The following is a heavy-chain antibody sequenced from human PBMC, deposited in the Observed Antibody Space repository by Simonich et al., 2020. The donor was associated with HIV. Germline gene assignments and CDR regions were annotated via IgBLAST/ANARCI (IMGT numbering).Heavy chain of an antibody. Sequence: QVQLQESGPGLVKPSETLSLTCAVSGYSISSGYYWGWIRQPPGKGLEGIGSIYYSGSTYYNPSLKSRVTISVDTSKNQFSLKLSSVTAADTAVYYCARHDSSGFDYWGQGTLVTVSS. D-gene: IGHD3-22*01. CDR2: IYYSGST. CDR1: GYSISSGYY. CDR3: ARHDSSGFDY. V-gene: IGHV4-38-2*01. J-gene: IGHJ4*02.